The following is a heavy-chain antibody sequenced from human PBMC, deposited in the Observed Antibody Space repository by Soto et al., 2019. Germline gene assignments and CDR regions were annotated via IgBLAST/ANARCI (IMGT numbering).Heavy chain of an antibody. CDR1: GGKCVGYG. J-gene: IGHJ4*02. CDR2: KXXXGXNX. Sequence: ASGGKCVGYGGHWIRQDTGRGLGGXAVKXXXGXNXXXAXXXXGRFTISRDKSKNTLYLQKNSLRAEDTAVYYCAKGEETAKDSIGFRGQGTLVSVYS. CDR3: AKGEETAKDSIGF. D-gene: IGHD5-18*01. V-gene: IGHV3-30*18.